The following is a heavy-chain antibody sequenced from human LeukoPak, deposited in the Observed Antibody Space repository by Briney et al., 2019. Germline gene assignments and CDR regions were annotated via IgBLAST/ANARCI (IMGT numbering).Heavy chain of an antibody. CDR3: AREGTSGTHLNWFDP. V-gene: IGHV4-4*02. CDR1: GGSITNTNY. J-gene: IGHJ5*02. D-gene: IGHD1-1*01. Sequence: PSGTLSLTCGVSGGSITNTNYWAWVRQPPGKGLEWIGEVNLQGSTNYNPSLMGRVAISVDTSENHISLQLTSVTAADTAVYYCAREGTSGTHLNWFDPWGQGTLVTVSS. CDR2: VNLQGST.